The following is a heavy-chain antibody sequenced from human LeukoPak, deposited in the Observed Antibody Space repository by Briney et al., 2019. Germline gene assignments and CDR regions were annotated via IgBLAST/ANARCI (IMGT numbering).Heavy chain of an antibody. CDR2: IYSGGST. V-gene: IGHV3-66*01. Sequence: GGSLRLSCAASGFTVSSNYMSWVRQAPGKGLEWVSVIYSGGSTYYADSVKGRFTISRDNSKNTLYLQMNSLRAEDTAVYYCARATAYCGGDCGDYMDVWGKGTTVTISS. CDR1: GFTVSSNY. J-gene: IGHJ6*03. CDR3: ARATAYCGGDCGDYMDV. D-gene: IGHD2-21*02.